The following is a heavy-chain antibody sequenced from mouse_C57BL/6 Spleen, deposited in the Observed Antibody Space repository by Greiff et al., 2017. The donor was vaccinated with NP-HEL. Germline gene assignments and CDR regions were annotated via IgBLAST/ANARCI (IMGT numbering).Heavy chain of an antibody. J-gene: IGHJ2*01. Sequence: EVQLQQSGPELVKPGASVKISCKASGYTFTDYYMNWVKQSHGKSLEWIGDINPNNGGTSYNQKFKGKATLTVDKSSSTAYMELRSLTSEDSAVYYCARSFYHYFDYWGQGTTLTVSS. CDR3: ARSFYHYFDY. CDR1: GYTFTDYY. V-gene: IGHV1-26*01. D-gene: IGHD2-1*01. CDR2: INPNNGGT.